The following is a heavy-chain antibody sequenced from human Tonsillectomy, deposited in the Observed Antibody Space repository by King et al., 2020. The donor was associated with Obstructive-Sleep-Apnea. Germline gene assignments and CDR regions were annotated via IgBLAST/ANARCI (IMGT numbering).Heavy chain of an antibody. D-gene: IGHD3-9*01. J-gene: IGHJ2*01. V-gene: IGHV3-53*04. Sequence: VQLVESGGGLVQPGGSLRLSCAASGFTVSSNYMSWVRQAPGKGLEWVSVIYSGGSTYYADSVKGPFTISRNNSKNTLYLQMNSLRAEDTAVYYCARTRYDILTGYYYWYFDLWGRGTLVTVSS. CDR1: GFTVSSNY. CDR3: ARTRYDILTGYYYWYFDL. CDR2: IYSGGST.